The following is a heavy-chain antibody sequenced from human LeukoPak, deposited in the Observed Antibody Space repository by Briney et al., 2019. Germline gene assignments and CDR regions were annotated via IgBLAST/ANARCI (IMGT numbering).Heavy chain of an antibody. CDR3: ARDRGFSTFDY. D-gene: IGHD3-22*01. Sequence: GGSLSLSCAASGLTISSNYMRWVRQAPGKGREGVSVIYSSGSTYYADSVKGRFTISRDNAKNSLYLQMNSLRAEDTAVYYCARDRGFSTFDYWGQGTLVTVSS. V-gene: IGHV3-53*01. J-gene: IGHJ4*02. CDR2: IYSSGST. CDR1: GLTISSNY.